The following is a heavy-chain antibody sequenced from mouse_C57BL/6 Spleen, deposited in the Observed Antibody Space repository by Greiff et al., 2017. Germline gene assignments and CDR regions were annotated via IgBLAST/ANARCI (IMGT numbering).Heavy chain of an antibody. CDR2: IYPGDGDT. Sequence: VQLQESGPELVKPGASVKISCKASGYAFSSSWMNWVKQRPGKGLEWIGRIYPGDGDTNYNGKFKGKATLTADKSSSTAYMQLSSLKSEDSAVYFCARTQLRLGMDYWGQGTSVTVSS. CDR3: ARTQLRLGMDY. D-gene: IGHD3-2*02. V-gene: IGHV1-82*01. CDR1: GYAFSSSW. J-gene: IGHJ4*01.